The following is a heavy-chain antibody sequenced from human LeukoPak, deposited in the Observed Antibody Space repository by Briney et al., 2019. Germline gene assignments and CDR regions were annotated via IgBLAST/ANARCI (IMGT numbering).Heavy chain of an antibody. CDR1: VYTFTKNY. CDR3: ARDQEGFDY. Sequence: ASVPVSCQASVYTFTKNYIHGLRQAPGQGVEGMGMIYPRDGSTSYAQKFQGRVTVTRDKSTSTVHMELSGLRSEDTAVYYCARDQEGFDYWGQGTLVTVSS. J-gene: IGHJ4*02. CDR2: IYPRDGST. V-gene: IGHV1-46*01.